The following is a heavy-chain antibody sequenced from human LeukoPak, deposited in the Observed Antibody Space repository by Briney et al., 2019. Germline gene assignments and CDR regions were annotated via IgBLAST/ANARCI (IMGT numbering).Heavy chain of an antibody. D-gene: IGHD2-21*02. CDR2: ISSSSSYI. Sequence: GGSLRLSCAASAFTFSSYWMHWVRQAPGKGLEWVSSISSSSSYIYYADSVKGRFTISRDNAKNSLYLQMNSLRAEDTAVYYCARGRSGGDADYWGQGTLVTVSS. J-gene: IGHJ4*02. V-gene: IGHV3-21*01. CDR1: AFTFSSYW. CDR3: ARGRSGGDADY.